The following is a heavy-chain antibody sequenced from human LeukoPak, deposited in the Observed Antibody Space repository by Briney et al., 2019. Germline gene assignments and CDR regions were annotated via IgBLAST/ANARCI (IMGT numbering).Heavy chain of an antibody. CDR3: ARENRNYFHTSGHIRGAFDI. CDR2: ISSSSSYI. CDR1: GFTFSSYS. Sequence: GGSLRLSCAASGFTFSSYSMNWVRQAPGKGLEWGSSISSSSSYIYYADSVKGRFTISRDNARDSLYLQMNTLRAEDTAVYYCARENRNYFHTSGHIRGAFDIWGQGTMVTVSS. D-gene: IGHD3-22*01. V-gene: IGHV3-21*01. J-gene: IGHJ3*02.